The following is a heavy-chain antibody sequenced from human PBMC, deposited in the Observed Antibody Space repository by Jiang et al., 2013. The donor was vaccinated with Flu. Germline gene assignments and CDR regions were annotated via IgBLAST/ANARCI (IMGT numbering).Heavy chain of an antibody. V-gene: IGHV4-34*01. CDR3: ARENRGRDGYNYADY. CDR2: INHSGST. CDR1: GGSFSGYY. D-gene: IGHD5-24*01. Sequence: LLKPSETLSLTCAVYGGSFSGYYWSWIRQPPGKGLEWIGEINHSGSTNYNPSLKSRVTISVDTSKNQFSLKLSSVTAADTAVYYCARENRGRDGYNYADYWGQGTLVTVSS. J-gene: IGHJ4*02.